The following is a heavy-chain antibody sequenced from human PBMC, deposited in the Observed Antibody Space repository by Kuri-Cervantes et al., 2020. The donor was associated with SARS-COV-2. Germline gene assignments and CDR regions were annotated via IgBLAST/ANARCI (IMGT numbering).Heavy chain of an antibody. Sequence: ASVKVSCKASGYTFTGYYMHWVRQAPGQGLEWMGWISASNGNTNYAQSLQGRVTITTYSSTSTAYLELRNLRSDDTAVYYCARAGAEVTSHFDYRGQGALVTVSS. CDR1: GYTFTGYY. D-gene: IGHD2-21*02. CDR3: ARAGAEVTSHFDY. J-gene: IGHJ4*02. CDR2: ISASNGNT. V-gene: IGHV1-18*04.